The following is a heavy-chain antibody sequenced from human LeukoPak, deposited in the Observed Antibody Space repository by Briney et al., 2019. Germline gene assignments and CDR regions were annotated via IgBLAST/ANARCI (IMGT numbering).Heavy chain of an antibody. CDR3: ARGGAVATIGH. CDR2: IYYSGST. V-gene: IGHV4-30-4*01. Sequence: SETLSLTCTVSGGSIFTDDIYWSWIRQPPGRGLEWIGYIYYSGSTYYNPSLKSRVTILLDTSENHFSLKLTSVTAADTAVYYCARGGAVATIGHWGQGTLVTVSS. J-gene: IGHJ5*02. D-gene: IGHD5-24*01. CDR1: GGSIFTDDIY.